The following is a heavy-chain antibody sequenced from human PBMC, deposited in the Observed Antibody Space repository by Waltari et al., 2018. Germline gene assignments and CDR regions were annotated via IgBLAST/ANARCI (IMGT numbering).Heavy chain of an antibody. V-gene: IGHV4-38-2*01. D-gene: IGHD7-27*01. J-gene: IGHJ3*02. CDR3: ARPLTDDAFDI. Sequence: QVQLQESCPGLVKPSETLSLTCAVSGYSISSGYYWGWIRQPPGKGLEWIGSIYHSGGTYSNPSLKSRVTISVDTSKNQFSLKLSSVTAADTAVYYCARPLTDDAFDIWGQGTMVTVSS. CDR2: IYHSGGT. CDR1: GYSISSGYY.